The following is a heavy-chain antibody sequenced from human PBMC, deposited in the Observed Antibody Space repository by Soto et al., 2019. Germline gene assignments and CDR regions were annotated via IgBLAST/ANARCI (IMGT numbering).Heavy chain of an antibody. CDR1: GFTFSSYA. Sequence: GGSLRLSCAASGFTFSSYAMHWVRQAPGKGLEWVAVISYDGSNKYYADSVKGRFTTSRDNSKNTLYLQMNSLRAEDTAVYYCARAITMVRGKLYYYGMDVWGQGTTVTVSS. J-gene: IGHJ6*02. V-gene: IGHV3-30-3*01. D-gene: IGHD3-10*01. CDR2: ISYDGSNK. CDR3: ARAITMVRGKLYYYGMDV.